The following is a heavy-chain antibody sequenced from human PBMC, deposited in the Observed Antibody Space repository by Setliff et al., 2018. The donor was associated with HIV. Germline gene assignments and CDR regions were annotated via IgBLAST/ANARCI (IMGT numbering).Heavy chain of an antibody. CDR1: GYSFTSDY. CDR2: ISAYNGST. D-gene: IGHD6-13*01. J-gene: IGHJ6*03. V-gene: IGHV1-18*04. Sequence: ASVKVSCKASGYSFTSDYMHWVRQAPGQGLEWMGWISAYNGSTNYAQKLQGRGTMTTDTSTSTAYMELRSLRSEDTAVYYCATSREQLTPTYHSYYMDVWGKGTTVTVSS. CDR3: ATSREQLTPTYHSYYMDV.